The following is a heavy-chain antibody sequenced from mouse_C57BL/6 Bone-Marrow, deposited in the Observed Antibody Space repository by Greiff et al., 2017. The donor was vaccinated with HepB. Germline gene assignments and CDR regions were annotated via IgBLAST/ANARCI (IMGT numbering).Heavy chain of an antibody. D-gene: IGHD2-4*01. CDR3: ARDYYDYDGYYFDC. CDR1: GFNIKNTY. Sequence: EVKLLESVAELVRPGASVKLSCTASGFNIKNTYMHWVKQRPEQGLEWIGRIDPANGNTKYAPKFQGKATITADTASNTAYLQLSNLTSEDTAINYCARDYYDYDGYYFDCWGQGTTLTVSS. V-gene: IGHV14-3*01. CDR2: IDPANGNT. J-gene: IGHJ2*01.